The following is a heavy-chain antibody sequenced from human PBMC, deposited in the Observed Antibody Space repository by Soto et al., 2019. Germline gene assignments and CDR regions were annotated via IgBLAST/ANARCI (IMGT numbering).Heavy chain of an antibody. CDR2: ISYDGSNK. CDR1: GFTFSSYA. J-gene: IGHJ4*02. Sequence: QVQLVESGGGVVQPGRSLRLSCAASGFTFSSYAMHWVRQAPGKGLEWVAVISYDGSNKYYADSVKGRFTISRDNSKNRLYLQMNSLRAEDTAVYYCARDAKPRLRFLEWVFDYWGQGTLVTVSS. CDR3: ARDAKPRLRFLEWVFDY. V-gene: IGHV3-30-3*01. D-gene: IGHD3-3*01.